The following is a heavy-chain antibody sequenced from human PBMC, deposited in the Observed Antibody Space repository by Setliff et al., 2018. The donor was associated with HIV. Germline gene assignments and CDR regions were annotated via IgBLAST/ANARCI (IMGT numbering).Heavy chain of an antibody. Sequence: PGGSLRLSCAASGFAFSSSEMSWVRQAPGKGLEWVAKIKQDGSEKYYVDSVKGRFTISRDNAKSSLYLQMNSLRAEDTAMYYCARDWRSGYDLNFDYWGRGTLVTVSS. J-gene: IGHJ4*02. CDR2: IKQDGSEK. D-gene: IGHD5-12*01. CDR3: ARDWRSGYDLNFDY. V-gene: IGHV3-7*01. CDR1: GFAFSSSE.